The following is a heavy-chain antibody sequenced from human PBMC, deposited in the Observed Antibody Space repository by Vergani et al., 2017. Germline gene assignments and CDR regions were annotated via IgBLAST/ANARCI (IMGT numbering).Heavy chain of an antibody. J-gene: IGHJ6*02. CDR3: ARDGGYSSLDTVYYYYGMDV. V-gene: IGHV5-51*01. Sequence: EVQLVQSGAEVKKPGESLKISCKGSGYSFTSYWIGWVRQMPGKGLEWMGIIYPGDSDTRYSPSFQGQVTISADKSISTAYLQWSSLKASDTAMYYCARDGGYSSLDTVYYYYGMDVWGQGTTVTVSS. D-gene: IGHD6-13*01. CDR1: GYSFTSYW. CDR2: IYPGDSDT.